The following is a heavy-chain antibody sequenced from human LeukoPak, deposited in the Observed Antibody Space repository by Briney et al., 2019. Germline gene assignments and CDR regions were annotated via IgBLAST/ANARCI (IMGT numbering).Heavy chain of an antibody. D-gene: IGHD3-10*02. CDR2: ISSSGSTI. J-gene: IGHJ6*04. V-gene: IGHV3-48*03. Sequence: GGSLRLSCAASGFTFTRYWMSWVRQAPGKGLEWVSYISSSGSTIYYADSVKGRFTISRDNAKNSLYLQMNSLRAEDTAVYYCAELGITMIGGVWGKGTTVTITS. CDR3: AELGITMIGGV. CDR1: GFTFTRYW.